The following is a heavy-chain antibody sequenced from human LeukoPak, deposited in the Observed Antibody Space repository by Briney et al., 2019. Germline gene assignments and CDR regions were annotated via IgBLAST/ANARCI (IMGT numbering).Heavy chain of an antibody. CDR3: ARGTTATTIDY. Sequence: SETLSLTCAVYGGSFSGYYWSWIRQPPGKGLEWIGEINHSGSTNYNPSLKSRVTISVDTSKNQFPLKLSSVTAADTAVYYCARGTTATTIDYWGQGTLVTVSS. J-gene: IGHJ4*02. D-gene: IGHD4-17*01. CDR2: INHSGST. CDR1: GGSFSGYY. V-gene: IGHV4-34*01.